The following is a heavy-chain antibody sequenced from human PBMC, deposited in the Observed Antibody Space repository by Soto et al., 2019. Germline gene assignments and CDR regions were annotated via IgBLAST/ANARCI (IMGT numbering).Heavy chain of an antibody. V-gene: IGHV1-69*01. CDR1: GFTFSSYA. CDR2: IIPIFGTA. D-gene: IGHD6-19*01. J-gene: IGHJ4*02. Sequence: QVQLVESGGGVVQPGRSLRLSCAASGFTFSSYAISWVRQAPGQGLEWMGGIIPIFGTANYAQKFQGRVTITADESTSTAYMELSSLRSEDTAVYYCARGVAVAGIHYWGQGTLVTVSS. CDR3: ARGVAVAGIHY.